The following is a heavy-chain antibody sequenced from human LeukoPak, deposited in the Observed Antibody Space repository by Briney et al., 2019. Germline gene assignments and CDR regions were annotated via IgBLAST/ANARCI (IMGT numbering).Heavy chain of an antibody. Sequence: PSETLSLTCAVSGGSISSGGYSWSWLRQPPGKGLEWIGYIYHSGSTYYNPSLKSRVTISVDRSKNQFSLKLSSVTAADTAVYYCARGSATVTTIWYFDLWGRGTLVTVSS. D-gene: IGHD4-11*01. V-gene: IGHV4-30-2*01. CDR3: ARGSATVTTIWYFDL. CDR2: IYHSGST. CDR1: GGSISSGGYS. J-gene: IGHJ2*01.